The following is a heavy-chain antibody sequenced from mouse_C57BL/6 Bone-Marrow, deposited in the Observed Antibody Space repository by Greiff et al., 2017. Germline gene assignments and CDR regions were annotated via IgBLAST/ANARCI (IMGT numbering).Heavy chain of an antibody. CDR1: GFNIKDYY. J-gene: IGHJ2*01. V-gene: IGHV14-2*01. Sequence: EVQLQQSGAELVKPGASVKLSCTASGFNIKDYYMHWVKQRTEQGLEWIGRIDPEDGDTKYAPKFQGKATITADTSSNTAYLQLSSLTSEDTAVYYCARSYYYGSTFDYWGKGTTLTVSS. D-gene: IGHD1-1*01. CDR2: IDPEDGDT. CDR3: ARSYYYGSTFDY.